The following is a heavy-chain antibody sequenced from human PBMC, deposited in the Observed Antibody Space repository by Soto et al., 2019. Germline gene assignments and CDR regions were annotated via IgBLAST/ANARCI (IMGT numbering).Heavy chain of an antibody. Sequence: EVQLLESGGGLVQPGGSLRLSCAASGFTFSSYAMSWVRQAPGKGLEWVSAISGSGGTTYYADSVKGRFTFSRDNSKNTLYRQMSSLRAEDTAVYYGAKTANGWFCAFDIWSQGTMVTVSS. D-gene: IGHD6-19*01. J-gene: IGHJ3*02. CDR1: GFTFSSYA. CDR3: AKTANGWFCAFDI. V-gene: IGHV3-23*01. CDR2: ISGSGGTT.